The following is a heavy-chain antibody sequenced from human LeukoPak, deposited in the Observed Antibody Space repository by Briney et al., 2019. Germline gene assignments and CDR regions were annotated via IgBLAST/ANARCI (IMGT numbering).Heavy chain of an antibody. CDR2: ISSSSSYI. CDR1: GFTFSSYS. CDR3: ARGGPIVATLDSEGPHDY. J-gene: IGHJ4*02. Sequence: GGSLRLSCAASGFTFSSYSMNWVRQAPGKGLEWVSSISSSSSYIYYADSVKGRFTISRDNAKNSLYLQMNSLRAEDTAVYYCARGGPIVATLDSEGPHDYWGQGTLVTVSS. V-gene: IGHV3-21*01. D-gene: IGHD5-12*01.